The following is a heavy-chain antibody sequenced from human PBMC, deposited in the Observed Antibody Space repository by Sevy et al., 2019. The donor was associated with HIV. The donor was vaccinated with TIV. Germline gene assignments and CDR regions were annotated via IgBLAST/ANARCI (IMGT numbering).Heavy chain of an antibody. D-gene: IGHD4-4*01. CDR2: IIPIFGTA. Sequence: ASVKVSCKASGGTFSSYAISWVRQAPGQGLEWMGGIIPIFGTANYAQKFQGRVTITADESTSTAYMELSSLRSEDTAVYYCARVPDYSNPVGYWGQGTLVTVSS. CDR3: ARVPDYSNPVGY. J-gene: IGHJ4*02. CDR1: GGTFSSYA. V-gene: IGHV1-69*13.